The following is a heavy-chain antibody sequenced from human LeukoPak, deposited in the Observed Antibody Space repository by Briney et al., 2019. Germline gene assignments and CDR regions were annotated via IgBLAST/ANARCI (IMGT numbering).Heavy chain of an antibody. CDR1: GGSISSYY. CDR2: IYYSGST. CDR3: ARGYSSSPFDY. Sequence: SETLSLTCTVSGGSISSYYWSWIRQPPGKGLEWIVYIYYSGSTNYNPSLKSRVTISVDTSKNQFSLKLSSVTAADTAVYYCARGYSSSPFDYWGQGTLVTVSS. D-gene: IGHD6-13*01. J-gene: IGHJ4*02. V-gene: IGHV4-59*01.